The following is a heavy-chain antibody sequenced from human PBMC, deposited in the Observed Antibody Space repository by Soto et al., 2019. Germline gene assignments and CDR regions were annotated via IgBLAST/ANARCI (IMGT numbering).Heavy chain of an antibody. Sequence: PSETLSLTCVVYGGSFSGYYWSWIRQSPGKGLEWIGDINRLGSTNYNPSLKSRVSISIDTSKNQFSLNLNSVTAADTAMYYCARVLILCSTNCYSFDYWDQGTLVTVSS. D-gene: IGHD2-2*02. V-gene: IGHV4-34*01. CDR3: ARVLILCSTNCYSFDY. CDR2: INRLGST. J-gene: IGHJ4*02. CDR1: GGSFSGYY.